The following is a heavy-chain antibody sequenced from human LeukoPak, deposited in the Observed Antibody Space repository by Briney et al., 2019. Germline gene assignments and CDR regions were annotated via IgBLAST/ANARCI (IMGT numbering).Heavy chain of an antibody. CDR1: GFTFSSYA. J-gene: IGHJ4*02. CDR3: ARNRDSSGYYHVVDY. CDR2: ISYDGSNK. Sequence: GGSLRLSCAASGFTFSSYAMHWVRQAPGKGLEWVAVISYDGSNKYYADSVKGRFTISRDNSKNTLYLQMNSLRAEDTAVYYCARNRDSSGYYHVVDYWGQGTLVTVSS. D-gene: IGHD3-22*01. V-gene: IGHV3-30-3*01.